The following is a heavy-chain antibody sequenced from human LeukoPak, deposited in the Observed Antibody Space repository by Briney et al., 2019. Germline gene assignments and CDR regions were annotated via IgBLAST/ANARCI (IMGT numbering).Heavy chain of an antibody. Sequence: PSETLSLTCTVSGGSISSYYWSWIRQPAGKGLEWIGRIYTSGSTNYNLSLKSRVTMSVDTSKNQFSLKLSSVTAADTAVYYCARADNYDFWSGYGDYYYYGMDVWGQGTTVTVSS. V-gene: IGHV4-4*07. D-gene: IGHD3-3*01. CDR1: GGSISSYY. J-gene: IGHJ6*02. CDR3: ARADNYDFWSGYGDYYYYGMDV. CDR2: IYTSGST.